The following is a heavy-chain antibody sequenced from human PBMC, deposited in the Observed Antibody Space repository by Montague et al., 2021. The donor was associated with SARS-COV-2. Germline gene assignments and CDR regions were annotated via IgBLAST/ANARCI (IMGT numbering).Heavy chain of an antibody. D-gene: IGHD3-10*01. J-gene: IGHJ2*01. Sequence: SETLSITCTVSGGSITGYYWNWIRQSPGKGLEWIGYIYSSGTTNYNPSLKSRVTMSVDTFKDQFSLKLSSVTAADTSIYYCARHPQSYAWYFHRWGRCTLVTVSS. V-gene: IGHV4-59*08. CDR1: GGSITGYY. CDR3: ARHPQSYAWYFHR. CDR2: IYSSGTT.